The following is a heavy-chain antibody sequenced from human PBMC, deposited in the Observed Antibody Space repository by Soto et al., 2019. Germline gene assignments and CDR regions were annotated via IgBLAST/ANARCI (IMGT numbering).Heavy chain of an antibody. J-gene: IGHJ4*02. CDR2: MSGSSSTT. V-gene: IGHV3-23*01. D-gene: IGHD1-7*01. Sequence: VGSLRLSCATSGLTFSNYAMSWVRQAPGGGLEWVSSMSGSSSTTYYADSVRGRFTISRDRSKNTLYLQMSSLRAEDTALYYCAKNQERELPRVIDFWGQGTLVTVSS. CDR3: AKNQERELPRVIDF. CDR1: GLTFSNYA.